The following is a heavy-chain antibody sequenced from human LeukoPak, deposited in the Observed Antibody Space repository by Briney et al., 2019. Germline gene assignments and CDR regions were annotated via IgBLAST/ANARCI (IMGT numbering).Heavy chain of an antibody. CDR2: ISGSGGST. D-gene: IGHD3-22*01. V-gene: IGHV3-23*01. Sequence: GGSLRLSRAASGFTFSSYAMSWVRQAPGKGLEWVSAISGSGGSTYYADSVKGRFTISRDNSKNTLYLQMNSLRAEDTAVYYCAKDWNYYDSSGSFDYWGQGTLVTVSS. CDR1: GFTFSSYA. CDR3: AKDWNYYDSSGSFDY. J-gene: IGHJ4*02.